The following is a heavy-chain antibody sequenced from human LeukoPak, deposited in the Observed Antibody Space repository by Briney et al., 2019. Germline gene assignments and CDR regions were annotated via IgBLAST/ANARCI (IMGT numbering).Heavy chain of an antibody. CDR2: IYYSGST. D-gene: IGHD3-3*01. CDR3: ARGVFRGITIFGDTGWYFDL. Sequence: SQTLSLTCTVSGGSISSGDYYWSWIRQPPGKGLEWIGYIYYSGSTNYNPSLKSRVTISVDTSKNQFSLKLSSVTAADTAVYYCARGVFRGITIFGDTGWYFDLWGRGTLVTVSS. CDR1: GGSISSGDYY. J-gene: IGHJ2*01. V-gene: IGHV4-61*08.